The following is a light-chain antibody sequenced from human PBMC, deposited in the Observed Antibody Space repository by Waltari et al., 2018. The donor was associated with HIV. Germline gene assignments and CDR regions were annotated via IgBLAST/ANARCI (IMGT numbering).Light chain of an antibody. V-gene: IGLV1-51*02. Sequence: QSVLTQPPSVSAAPGQNVIIPCSGSDSNIVVRYVSWYQQLPGTTPQRVIHENDKRPSGVPARFSGSKSGASATLDISGRQAGDEAYYYCAAWDTDLRIVAFGGGTHLTV. J-gene: IGLJ2*01. CDR2: END. CDR1: DSNIVVRY. CDR3: AAWDTDLRIVA.